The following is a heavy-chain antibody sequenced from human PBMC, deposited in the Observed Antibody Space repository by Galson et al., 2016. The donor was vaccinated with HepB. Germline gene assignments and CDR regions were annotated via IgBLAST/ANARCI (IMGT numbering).Heavy chain of an antibody. CDR3: AKSLYGGMDY. CDR1: GFTFSTYA. V-gene: IGHV3-23*01. D-gene: IGHD3/OR15-3a*01. Sequence: SLRLSCAASGFTFSTYAMSWVRQTPGKGLGWVSGISGRGDTTNYVDSVKGRFTVSRDNSKNTLYLQMNSLRGEDTAVYYCAKSLYGGMDYWGQGTMVTVSS. CDR2: ISGRGDTT. J-gene: IGHJ3*01.